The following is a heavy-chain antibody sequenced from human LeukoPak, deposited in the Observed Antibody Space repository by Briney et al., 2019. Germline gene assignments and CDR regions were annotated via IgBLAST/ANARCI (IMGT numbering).Heavy chain of an antibody. CDR2: IYYSGST. D-gene: IGHD3-16*02. J-gene: IGHJ4*02. CDR1: GGSISSSSYY. Sequence: PSETLSLTCTVSGGSISSSSYYWGWIRQPPGKGLEWIGSIYYSGSTYYNPSLKSRVTISVDTSKNQFSLKLSSVTAADTAVYYCARVYRGNGDYFDYWGQGTLVTVSS. CDR3: ARVYRGNGDYFDY. V-gene: IGHV4-39*07.